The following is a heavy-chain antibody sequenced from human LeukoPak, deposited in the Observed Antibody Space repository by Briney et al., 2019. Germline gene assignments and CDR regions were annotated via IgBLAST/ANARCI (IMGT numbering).Heavy chain of an antibody. D-gene: IGHD4-11*01. CDR2: IYYSGST. V-gene: IGHV4-39*01. CDR3: ARHGNSNYVSWFDP. CDR1: GGSISSSSYY. J-gene: IGHJ5*02. Sequence: PSETLSLTYTVSGGSISSSSYYWGWIRQPPGKGLGWIGSIYYSGSTYYNPSLKSRVTISVDTSKNQFSLKLSSVTAADTAVYYCARHGNSNYVSWFDPWGQGTLVTVSS.